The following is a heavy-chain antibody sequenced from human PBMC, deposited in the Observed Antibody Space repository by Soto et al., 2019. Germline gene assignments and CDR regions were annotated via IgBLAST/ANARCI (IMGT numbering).Heavy chain of an antibody. CDR3: ARGEKAARQLVYYYYGMDV. V-gene: IGHV1-69*01. CDR2: IIPIFGTA. CDR1: GGTFSSYA. J-gene: IGHJ6*02. D-gene: IGHD6-6*01. Sequence: QVQLVQSGAEVKKPGSSVKVSCKASGGTFSSYAISWVRQAPGQGLEWMGGIIPIFGTANYAQKFQGRVTITADESASTAYMELSSLRSEDTAVYYCARGEKAARQLVYYYYGMDVWGQGTTVTVSS.